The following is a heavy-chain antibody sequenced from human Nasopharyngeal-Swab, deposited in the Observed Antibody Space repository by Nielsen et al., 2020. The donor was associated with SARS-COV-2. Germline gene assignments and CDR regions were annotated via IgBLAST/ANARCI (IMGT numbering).Heavy chain of an antibody. Sequence: GESLKISCAASGFTFTDYLMNWVRQAPGKGLEWVSSISTTSDYIYYADSVKGRFTISRDNARNSLHLQMHSLRAEETAVYYCVRDGYFDWSFGYWGQGTLVTVSS. V-gene: IGHV3-21*01. D-gene: IGHD3-9*01. CDR3: VRDGYFDWSFGY. CDR2: ISTTSDYI. J-gene: IGHJ4*02. CDR1: GFTFTDYL.